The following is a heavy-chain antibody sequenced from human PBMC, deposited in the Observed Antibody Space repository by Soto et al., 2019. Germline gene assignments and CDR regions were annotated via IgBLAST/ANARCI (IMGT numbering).Heavy chain of an antibody. CDR3: ARDLSAGTADY. Sequence: ASVKVSCQASGGTFSSYAIRWVRQAPGQGLEWMGWISAYSGNTNYAQKVQGRVTMTTDTSTSTAYMELGSLKSDDTAVYYCARDLSAGTADYWGQGTLVTVSS. J-gene: IGHJ4*02. D-gene: IGHD1-7*01. CDR1: GGTFSSYA. V-gene: IGHV1-18*01. CDR2: ISAYSGNT.